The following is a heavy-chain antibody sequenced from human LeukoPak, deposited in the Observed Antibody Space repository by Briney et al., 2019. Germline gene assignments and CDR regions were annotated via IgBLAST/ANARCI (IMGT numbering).Heavy chain of an antibody. D-gene: IGHD3-10*01. Sequence: GGSLRLSCAASGFTFSNAWMSWVRQAPGKGLEWVGRIKSKTDGGTTDYATPVKGRFTISRDDSKNTLYLQMNSLKTEDTAVYYCTTDFYGSGSYLEDNGFDPWGQGTLVTVSS. CDR2: IKSKTDGGTT. V-gene: IGHV3-15*01. J-gene: IGHJ5*02. CDR3: TTDFYGSGSYLEDNGFDP. CDR1: GFTFSNAW.